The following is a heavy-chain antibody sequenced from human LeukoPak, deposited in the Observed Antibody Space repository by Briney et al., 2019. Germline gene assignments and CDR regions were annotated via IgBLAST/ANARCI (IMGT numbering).Heavy chain of an antibody. D-gene: IGHD6-19*01. CDR2: IYTSGST. V-gene: IGHV4-61*02. CDR3: ARSRYSSGSVDY. CDR1: GGSISSGSYY. Sequence: SQTLSLTCTVSGGSISSGSYYWSWIRQPVGKGLEWIGRIYTSGSTNYNPSLKSRVTISVDTSKNQFSLKLSSVTAADTAVYYCARSRYSSGSVDYWGQGTLVTVSS. J-gene: IGHJ4*02.